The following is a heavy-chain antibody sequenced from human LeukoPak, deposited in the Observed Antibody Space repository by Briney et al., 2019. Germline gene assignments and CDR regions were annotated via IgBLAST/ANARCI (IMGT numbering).Heavy chain of an antibody. D-gene: IGHD2-21*02. V-gene: IGHV1-18*01. CDR2: ISAYNGNT. Sequence: ASVKVSCKASGYTFTSYGISWVRQAPGQGLEWMGWISAYNGNTNYAQKLQGRVTMTTDTSTSTAYMELRSLRSDDTAVYYCARYCGGDCYSRGIDYWGQGTLVTVSS. CDR1: GYTFTSYG. CDR3: ARYCGGDCYSRGIDY. J-gene: IGHJ4*02.